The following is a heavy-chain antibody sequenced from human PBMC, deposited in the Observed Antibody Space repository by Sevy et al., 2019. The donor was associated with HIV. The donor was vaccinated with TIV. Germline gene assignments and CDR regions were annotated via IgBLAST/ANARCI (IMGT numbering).Heavy chain of an antibody. Sequence: SESLSLTCTVSGGSISSSTYYWGWIRQPPGKGLEWIASIYYSGSTYYNVSLESRVTISVDMSKNQFSLRLSSVTAADTAVYYCARPSGIAVATLDYWGQGTLVTVSS. CDR2: IYYSGST. CDR1: GGSISSSTYY. J-gene: IGHJ4*02. D-gene: IGHD6-19*01. V-gene: IGHV4-39*01. CDR3: ARPSGIAVATLDY.